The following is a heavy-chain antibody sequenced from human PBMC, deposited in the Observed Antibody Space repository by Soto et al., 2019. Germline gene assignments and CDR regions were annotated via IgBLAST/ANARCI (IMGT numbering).Heavy chain of an antibody. D-gene: IGHD1-26*01. CDR3: ARVGMMNDPDLLYDYDGMDV. J-gene: IGHJ6*02. CDR1: GGSLSSSSYY. V-gene: IGHV4-39*01. CDR2: INYSGSK. Sequence: SETRSLTCTVSGGSLSSSSYYWGWIRQPTGKRLERIGSINYSGSKYYNQTLKSRVTISGDTSKNQFALKLSSVTAADTAVYYCARVGMMNDPDLLYDYDGMDVWGQGTTVTVAS.